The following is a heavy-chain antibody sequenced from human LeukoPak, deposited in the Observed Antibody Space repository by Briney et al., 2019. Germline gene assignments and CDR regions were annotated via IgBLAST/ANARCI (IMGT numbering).Heavy chain of an antibody. J-gene: IGHJ4*02. CDR3: AKDLNWGGGY. Sequence: PGGSLRLSCAASGFTFRNFAVSWVRQAPGKGLDWVSTVSASGGDTYYADSVKGRFTISRDNSKNTLYLQMNSLRADDTAIYYCAKDLNWGGGYWGQGTLATVSS. CDR1: GFTFRNFA. V-gene: IGHV3-23*01. CDR2: VSASGGDT. D-gene: IGHD7-27*01.